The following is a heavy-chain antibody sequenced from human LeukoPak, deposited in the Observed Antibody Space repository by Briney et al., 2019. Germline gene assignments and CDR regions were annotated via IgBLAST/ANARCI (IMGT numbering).Heavy chain of an antibody. CDR1: GLTLSSYW. J-gene: IGHJ4*02. D-gene: IGHD5-18*01. CDR2: INTDGTTT. Sequence: GASVRLSCAASGLTLSSYWMHWVRQAPGKGLVWVSHINTDGTTTTYADSVKGRFTISRDKAKNTLYLQMNSLRAEDTAVYYCVRDSKLSFDYWGQGALVSVSS. V-gene: IGHV3-74*01. CDR3: VRDSKLSFDY.